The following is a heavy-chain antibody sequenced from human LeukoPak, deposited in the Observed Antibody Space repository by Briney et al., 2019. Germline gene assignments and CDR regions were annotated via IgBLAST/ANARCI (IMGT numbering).Heavy chain of an antibody. J-gene: IGHJ6*03. CDR2: IFPRDSDT. V-gene: IGHV5-51*01. CDR1: GYKFDNYW. Sequence: GEALKISCKASGYKFDNYWIGWVRQMPGKGLEWMGIIFPRDSDTKSSPSLQGQVTISADKSISNSYLQWSSLKASDSAIYYCARVGIAVTDNYYFYMDVWGKGTTVTVSS. D-gene: IGHD6-19*01. CDR3: ARVGIAVTDNYYFYMDV.